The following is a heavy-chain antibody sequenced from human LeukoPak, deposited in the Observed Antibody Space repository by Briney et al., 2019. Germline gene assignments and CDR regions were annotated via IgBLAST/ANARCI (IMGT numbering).Heavy chain of an antibody. CDR1: GFTFNSCA. V-gene: IGHV3-23*01. CDR3: AKRDYYSFDY. CDR2: ISDSGTST. Sequence: GGSQRLSCAASGFTFNSCAMSWVRQAPGKGLEWVSTISDSGTSTFYADSVKGRFTISRDNSKNTLYVQMNSLRAEDTAVYYCAKRDYYSFDYWGQGTLVTVSS. D-gene: IGHD2/OR15-2a*01. J-gene: IGHJ4*02.